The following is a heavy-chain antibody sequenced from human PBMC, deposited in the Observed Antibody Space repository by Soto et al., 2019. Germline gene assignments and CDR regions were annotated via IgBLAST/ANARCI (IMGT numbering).Heavy chain of an antibody. Sequence: PSETLSLTCSVSGGSISSSNYYWGWIRQPPGKGLEWIGNIYYSGSTGYNPSLKSRVTISVDTSKNQFSLKLSSVTAADTAVYYCARHTPAISISDHWGQGTLVTVSS. CDR1: GGSISSSNYY. CDR2: IYYSGST. V-gene: IGHV4-39*01. J-gene: IGHJ4*02. D-gene: IGHD2-15*01. CDR3: ARHTPAISISDH.